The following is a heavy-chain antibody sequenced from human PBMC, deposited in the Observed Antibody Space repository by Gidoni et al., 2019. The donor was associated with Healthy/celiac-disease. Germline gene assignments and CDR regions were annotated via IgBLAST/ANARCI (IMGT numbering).Heavy chain of an antibody. D-gene: IGHD1-26*01. CDR3: ARLSGSYDFDY. Sequence: NWWSWVRQPPGKGLEWIGEIYHSGSTNYNPSLKSRVTISVDKSKNQFSLKLSSVTAADTDVYYCARLSGSYDFDYWGQGTLVTVSS. CDR2: IYHSGST. J-gene: IGHJ4*02. CDR1: NW. V-gene: IGHV4-4*02.